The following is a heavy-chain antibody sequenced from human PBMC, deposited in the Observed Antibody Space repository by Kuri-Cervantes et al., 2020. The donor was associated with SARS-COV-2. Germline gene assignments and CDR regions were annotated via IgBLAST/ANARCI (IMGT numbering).Heavy chain of an antibody. J-gene: IGHJ3*01. CDR1: GFSLTTSGMC. D-gene: IGHD2-2*02. Sequence: SGPTLVKPTQTLTLTCTFSGFSLTTSGMCVAWIRQPPGKALEWLARIDWDDDKYYNSSLKTRLTISKDTPRNQVVLTVANVDPVDTATYYCARVSGYCTSTACYTGVFDFWGPGTMVTVSS. V-gene: IGHV2-70*11. CDR3: ARVSGYCTSTACYTGVFDF. CDR2: IDWDDDK.